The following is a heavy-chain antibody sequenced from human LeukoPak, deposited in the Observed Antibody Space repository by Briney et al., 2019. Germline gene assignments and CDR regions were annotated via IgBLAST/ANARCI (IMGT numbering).Heavy chain of an antibody. Sequence: SETLSLTCTVSGGSISGYYWSWIRQPAGKGLEWIGRIYSSGSTNYNPSLKSRVTMSVDTSKKQFSLMLSSVTAADTAVYFCARERYNTGWYSDYWGQGTLVTVSS. V-gene: IGHV4-4*07. CDR2: IYSSGST. J-gene: IGHJ4*02. CDR1: GGSISGYY. D-gene: IGHD6-19*01. CDR3: ARERYNTGWYSDY.